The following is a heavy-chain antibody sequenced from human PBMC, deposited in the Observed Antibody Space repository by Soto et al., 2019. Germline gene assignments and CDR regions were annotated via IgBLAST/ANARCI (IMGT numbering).Heavy chain of an antibody. CDR3: ARDSNDYSNYRIPMDV. Sequence: SVKVSCKASGGTFSSYAISWVRQAPGQGLEWMGGIIPIFGTANYAQKFQGRATITADKSTSTAYMELSSLRSEDTAVYYCARDSNDYSNYRIPMDVWGQGTTVTVSS. J-gene: IGHJ6*02. CDR1: GGTFSSYA. CDR2: IIPIFGTA. D-gene: IGHD4-4*01. V-gene: IGHV1-69*06.